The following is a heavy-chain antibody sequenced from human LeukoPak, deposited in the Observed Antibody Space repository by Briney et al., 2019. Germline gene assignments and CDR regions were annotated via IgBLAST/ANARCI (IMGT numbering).Heavy chain of an antibody. CDR3: AKKLYSSSCNPPPGGFDS. V-gene: IGHV1-24*01. CDR2: FDPEDGET. CDR1: GYTLTELS. J-gene: IGHJ4*02. D-gene: IGHD6-13*01. Sequence: ASVKVSCKVSGYTLTELSMHWVRQAPGKGLEWMGGFDPEDGETIYAQKFQGRVTMTEDTSTDTAYMELSSLRSEDTAVYYCAKKLYSSSCNPPPGGFDSGAQETLATAS.